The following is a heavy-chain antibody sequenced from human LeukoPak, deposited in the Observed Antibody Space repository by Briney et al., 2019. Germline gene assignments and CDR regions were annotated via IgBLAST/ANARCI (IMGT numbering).Heavy chain of an antibody. CDR1: GYSVTSWG. CDR3: ARDSTSRITIVGVALSLDY. Sequence: ASVKVSCKASGYSVTSWGIRWVRQAPGQGLKWMGWISAYNGNTNYAQKLQGRVTMTTDTSTSTAYMELRSLRSDDTAVYYCARDSTSRITIVGVALSLDYWGQGTLVTVSS. V-gene: IGHV1-18*01. CDR2: ISAYNGNT. D-gene: IGHD3-3*01. J-gene: IGHJ4*02.